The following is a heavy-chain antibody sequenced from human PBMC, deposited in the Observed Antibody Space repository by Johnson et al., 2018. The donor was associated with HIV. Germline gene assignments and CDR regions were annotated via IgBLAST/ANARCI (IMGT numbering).Heavy chain of an antibody. Sequence: VQLVESGGGLVQPGRSLRLSCAASGFTFSSSWMHWVCQAPEKGLEWVADIKCDGSEKYYVDSVKGRLTISRDNAKNSLYLQVNSLRAEDMTVYYCAKERTAMVTPFDAWGQGTRVTVSS. D-gene: IGHD5-18*01. V-gene: IGHV3-52*01. J-gene: IGHJ3*01. CDR1: GFTFSSSW. CDR3: AKERTAMVTPFDA. CDR2: IKCDGSEK.